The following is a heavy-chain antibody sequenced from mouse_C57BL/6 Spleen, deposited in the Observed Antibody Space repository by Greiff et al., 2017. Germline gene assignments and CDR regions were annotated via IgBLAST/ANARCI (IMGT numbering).Heavy chain of an antibody. Sequence: EVKVVESGGGLVQPGGSLSLSCAASGFTFTDYYMSWVRQPPGKALEWLGFIRNKANGYTTAYSASVKGRFTISRDNSQSILYLQMNALRAEDSATYYCARFHYDYDGGFAYWGKGTLVTVSA. CDR3: ARFHYDYDGGFAY. CDR1: GFTFTDYY. CDR2: IRNKANGYTT. V-gene: IGHV7-3*01. J-gene: IGHJ3*01. D-gene: IGHD2-4*01.